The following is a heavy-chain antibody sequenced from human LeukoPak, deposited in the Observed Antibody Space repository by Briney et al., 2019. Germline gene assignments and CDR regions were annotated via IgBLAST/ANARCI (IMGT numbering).Heavy chain of an antibody. CDR1: GASISSGPYS. Sequence: SQTLSLTCAVSGASISSGPYSWSWIRQPPGKGLEWIGYIYYSGSTYYNPSLKSRVTISVDTSKNQFSLKLSSVTAADTAVYYCARDRSYDFWSGYYTADAFDIWGQGTMVTVSS. CDR3: ARDRSYDFWSGYYTADAFDI. D-gene: IGHD3-3*01. J-gene: IGHJ3*02. V-gene: IGHV4-31*11. CDR2: IYYSGST.